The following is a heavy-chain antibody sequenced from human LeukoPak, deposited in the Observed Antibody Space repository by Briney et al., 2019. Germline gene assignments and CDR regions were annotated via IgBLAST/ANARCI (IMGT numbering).Heavy chain of an antibody. CDR1: GYTFTSYG. D-gene: IGHD2-15*01. J-gene: IGHJ4*02. CDR2: ISAYNGNT. CDR3: ARSPYCSGGSCQKELDY. V-gene: IGHV1-18*01. Sequence: ASVKVSCKASGYTFTSYGISWVRQAPGQGLEWMGWISAYNGNTNYAQKLQGRVTMTTDTSTSTAYMELRSLRSDDTAVYYCARSPYCSGGSCQKELDYWGQGTLVTVSS.